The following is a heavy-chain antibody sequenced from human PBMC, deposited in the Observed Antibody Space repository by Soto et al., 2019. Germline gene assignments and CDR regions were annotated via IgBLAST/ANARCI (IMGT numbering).Heavy chain of an antibody. CDR1: GYSISIGNY. Sequence: TSETLSLTCPVSGYSISIGNYWGWIRQPPGKRLEWIGSIYQSGSTYYNPSLRSRATISVDTSKNQFSLKLSSVTAADTAVYYCARVLGAPLHYFDCCGQGILLTVSS. CDR2: IYQSGST. CDR3: ARVLGAPLHYFDC. V-gene: IGHV4-38-2*02. D-gene: IGHD1-26*01. J-gene: IGHJ4*02.